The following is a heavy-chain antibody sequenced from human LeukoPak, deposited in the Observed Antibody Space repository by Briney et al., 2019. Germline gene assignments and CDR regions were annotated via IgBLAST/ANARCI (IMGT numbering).Heavy chain of an antibody. D-gene: IGHD1-1*01. CDR2: IYTSGST. CDR3: ARGFTTHNFHYYMDV. Sequence: SETLSLTCTVSGGSISSGSYYWSWIRQPAGKGLEWIGRIYTSGSTDCNPSLKSRVTMSVDTSKNQFSLKLSSVTAADTAVYYCARGFTTHNFHYYMDVWGKGATVTISS. CDR1: GGSISSGSYY. J-gene: IGHJ6*03. V-gene: IGHV4-61*02.